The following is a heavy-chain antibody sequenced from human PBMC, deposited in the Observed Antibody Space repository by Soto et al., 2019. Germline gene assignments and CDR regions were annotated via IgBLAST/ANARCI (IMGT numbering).Heavy chain of an antibody. J-gene: IGHJ3*02. Sequence: GGSLRLSCAASGFTFSSYGMHWVRQAPGKGLEWVAVISYDGSNKYYADSVKGRFTISRDNSKNTLYLQMNCLRAEDTAVYYCAKGDGIGLRYFDWLLLGAFDIWGQGTMVTVSS. D-gene: IGHD3-9*01. V-gene: IGHV3-30*18. CDR3: AKGDGIGLRYFDWLLLGAFDI. CDR2: ISYDGSNK. CDR1: GFTFSSYG.